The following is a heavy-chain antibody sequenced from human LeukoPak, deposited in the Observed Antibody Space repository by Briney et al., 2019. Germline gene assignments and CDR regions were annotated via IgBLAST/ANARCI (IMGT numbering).Heavy chain of an antibody. D-gene: IGHD6-19*01. CDR3: ARGGLVRFDY. V-gene: IGHV4-34*01. J-gene: IGHJ4*02. CDR1: GGSISGYY. CDR2: INHSGST. Sequence: SETLSLTCAVYGGSISGYYWSWIRQPPGKGLEWIGEINHSGSTNYNPSLKSRVTISVDTSKNQFSLKLSSVTAADTAVYYCARGGLVRFDYWGQGTLVTVSS.